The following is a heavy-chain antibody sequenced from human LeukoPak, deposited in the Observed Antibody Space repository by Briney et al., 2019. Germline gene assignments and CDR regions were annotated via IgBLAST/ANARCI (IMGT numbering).Heavy chain of an antibody. V-gene: IGHV4-59*01. Sequence: PSETLSLTCTVSGGSISSYYWSWIRQPPGKGLEWIGYIYYSGTTNYNPSLKSRVTISVNTSKNQFSLKLSSVTAADTAVYYCARGVYIAAAQYGYWGQGTLVTVSS. J-gene: IGHJ4*02. CDR2: IYYSGTT. CDR1: GGSISSYY. D-gene: IGHD6-13*01. CDR3: ARGVYIAAAQYGY.